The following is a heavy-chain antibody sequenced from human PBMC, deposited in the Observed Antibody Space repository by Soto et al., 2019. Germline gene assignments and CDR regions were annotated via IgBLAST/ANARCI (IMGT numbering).Heavy chain of an antibody. J-gene: IGHJ4*02. V-gene: IGHV5-51*01. CDR3: ARLKGFDIVATMWDY. CDR2: IYPGDSDT. D-gene: IGHD5-12*01. Sequence: GESLKISCKGSGYSFTSYWIGWVRQMPGKGLEWMGIIYPGDSDTRYSPSFQGQVTISADKSISTAYLQWSSLKASDTAMYYCARLKGFDIVATMWDYWGQGTLVTVSS. CDR1: GYSFTSYW.